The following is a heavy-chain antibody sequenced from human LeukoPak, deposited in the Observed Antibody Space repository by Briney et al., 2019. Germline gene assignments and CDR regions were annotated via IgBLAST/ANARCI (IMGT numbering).Heavy chain of an antibody. J-gene: IGHJ5*02. V-gene: IGHV1-18*01. D-gene: IGHD2-2*01. CDR3: ARDRGCCSSTSCRNWFDP. CDR2: ISAYNGNT. CDR1: GYTFTSYG. Sequence: ASVKVSCKTSGYTFTSYGISGVRQAPGQGLEWMGWISAYNGNTNYAQRLQGRVTLTTDTSTGTAYMELRSLGSDDTAVYYCARDRGCCSSTSCRNWFDPWGQGTLVTVSS.